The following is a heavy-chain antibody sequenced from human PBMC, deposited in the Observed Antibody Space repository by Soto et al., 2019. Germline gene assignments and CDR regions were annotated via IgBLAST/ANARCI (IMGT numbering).Heavy chain of an antibody. CDR1: GFTVSNYY. J-gene: IGHJ4*02. V-gene: IGHV3-66*01. CDR2: IYSGGST. D-gene: IGHD2-2*01. CDR3: ARDLGAPTAS. Sequence: PGGSLRLSCAASGFTVSNYYMTWVRQAPGKGLEWVSVIYSGGSTYYADSVKGRFTISRDNFKNMLYLQMNGLRAEDTAVYYCARDLGAPTASWGQGTLVTVSS.